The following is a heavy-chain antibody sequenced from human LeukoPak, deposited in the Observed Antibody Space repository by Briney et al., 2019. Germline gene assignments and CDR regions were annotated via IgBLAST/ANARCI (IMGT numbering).Heavy chain of an antibody. CDR1: GGSISSSSYY. D-gene: IGHD6-13*01. J-gene: IGHJ4*02. V-gene: IGHV4-39*07. CDR3: ARGGTAAHYAS. CDR2: IYYSGST. Sequence: SQTLSLTCTVSGGSISSSSYYWGWIRQPPGKGLEWIGSIYYSGSTYYNPSLKSRVTISVDTSKNKFSLKLSSVTAADTAVYYCARGGTAAHYASWGQGTLVTVSS.